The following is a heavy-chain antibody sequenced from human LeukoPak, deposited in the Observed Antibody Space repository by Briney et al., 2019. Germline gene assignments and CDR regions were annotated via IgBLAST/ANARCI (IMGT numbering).Heavy chain of an antibody. CDR3: ARHAEDSSGYFSNDY. CDR1: GGSINSYY. D-gene: IGHD3-22*01. J-gene: IGHJ4*02. Sequence: SETLSLTCTVSGGSINSYYWSWFRQLPGKGLEWIGYIYYSGTTNYNPSLKSRVTISVDTSKNQFSLKLSSVTAADTAVYYCARHAEDSSGYFSNDYWGQGTLVTVSS. V-gene: IGHV4-59*08. CDR2: IYYSGTT.